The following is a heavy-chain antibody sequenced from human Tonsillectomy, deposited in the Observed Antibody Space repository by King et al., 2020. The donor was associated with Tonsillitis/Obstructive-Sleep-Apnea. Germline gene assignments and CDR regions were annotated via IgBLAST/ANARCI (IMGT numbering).Heavy chain of an antibody. CDR1: GGSISSYY. CDR2: IYYSGST. J-gene: IGHJ3*02. V-gene: IGHV4-59*01. D-gene: IGHD3-9*01. Sequence: QLQESGPGLVKPSETLSLTCTVSGGSISSYYWSWIRQPPGTGLEWIGYIYYSGSTNYNPSLKSRVTISVDTSKNQFSLKLSSVTAADTAVYYCASSIHYDILTGYYFGAFDIWGQGTMVTVSS. CDR3: ASSIHYDILTGYYFGAFDI.